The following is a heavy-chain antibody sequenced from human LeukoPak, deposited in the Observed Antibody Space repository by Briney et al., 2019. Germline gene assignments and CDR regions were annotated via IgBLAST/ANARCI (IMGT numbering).Heavy chain of an antibody. CDR3: ARRVPSQVITDYFDY. V-gene: IGHV3-48*04. CDR1: GFTFSSYS. Sequence: GGSLRLSCAASGFTFSSYSMNWVRQAPGKGLEWVSYITSSSSIIYYGDSVKGRFTVSRDNAKNSLFLQMNSLRVEDTAVYYCARRVPSQVITDYFDYWGQGTLVTVSS. CDR2: ITSSSSII. J-gene: IGHJ4*02. D-gene: IGHD3-16*01.